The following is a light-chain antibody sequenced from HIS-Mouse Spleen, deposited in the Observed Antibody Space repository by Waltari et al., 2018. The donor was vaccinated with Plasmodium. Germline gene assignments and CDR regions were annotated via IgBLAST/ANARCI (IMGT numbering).Light chain of an antibody. J-gene: IGLJ3*02. CDR1: ALPKKY. Sequence: SYELTQPPSVSVSPGQTARITCPGDALPKKYAYWYQQKSGQAPVLVSYEDSKRPSGIPGRFSGSSSGTRATLTISGAQVEDEADYYCYATDSSGNHRVFGGGTKLTVL. CDR2: EDS. CDR3: YATDSSGNHRV. V-gene: IGLV3-10*01.